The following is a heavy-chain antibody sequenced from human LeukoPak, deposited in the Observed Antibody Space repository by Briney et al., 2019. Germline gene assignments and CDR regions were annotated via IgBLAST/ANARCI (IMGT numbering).Heavy chain of an antibody. CDR3: ARDTAGYCSSTSCYRTAFDI. CDR1: GGSISSYY. Sequence: SETLSLTCTVSGGSISSYYWSWIRQPPGKGLEWIGYIYYSGSTNYNPSLKSRVTISVDTSKNQFSLKLSSVTAADTAVYYCARDTAGYCSSTSCYRTAFDIWGQGTMVTVSS. J-gene: IGHJ3*02. D-gene: IGHD2-2*01. V-gene: IGHV4-59*01. CDR2: IYYSGST.